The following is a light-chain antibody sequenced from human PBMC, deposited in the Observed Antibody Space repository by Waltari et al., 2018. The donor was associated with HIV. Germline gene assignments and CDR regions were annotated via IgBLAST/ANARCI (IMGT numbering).Light chain of an antibody. CDR2: DVT. CDR3: SSYTTFNTVI. J-gene: IGLJ2*01. V-gene: IGLV2-14*03. CDR1: GAEIGAYNY. Sequence: QSALTQPASVSGSPGQSITISCAGTGAEIGAYNYVAWYQKLPDSVPKLIIYDVTSRPSWISDRFSASKSGNAASLTSSGLQAEDEGDYYCSSYTTFNTVIFGGGTKLTVL.